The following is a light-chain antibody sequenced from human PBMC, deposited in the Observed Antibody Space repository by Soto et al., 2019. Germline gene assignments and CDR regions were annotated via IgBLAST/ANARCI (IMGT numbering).Light chain of an antibody. Sequence: DIQLTQSQSFLSASVGDRVTITCRASQGISSYLAWYQQKPGKAPKLLIYAASTLQSGVPSRFSGSGSGTEFTLTISSLQPEDFATYYCQQLNSVGFGPGTKVDIK. CDR3: QQLNSVG. V-gene: IGKV1-9*01. J-gene: IGKJ3*01. CDR1: QGISSY. CDR2: AAS.